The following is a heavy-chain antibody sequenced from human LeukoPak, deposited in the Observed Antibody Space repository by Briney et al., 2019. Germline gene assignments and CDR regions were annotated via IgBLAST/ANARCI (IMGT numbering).Heavy chain of an antibody. J-gene: IGHJ6*02. D-gene: IGHD2-15*01. V-gene: IGHV3-30*18. CDR1: GFTFSSYG. Sequence: HPGGSLRLSCAASGFTFSSYGMHWVRQAPGKGLEWVAVISYDGSNKYYADSVKGRFTISRDNSKNTLYLQMNSLRAEDTAVYYCAKDDPPPTVVTVYYYYYGMDVWGQGTTVTVSS. CDR2: ISYDGSNK. CDR3: AKDDPPPTVVTVYYYYYGMDV.